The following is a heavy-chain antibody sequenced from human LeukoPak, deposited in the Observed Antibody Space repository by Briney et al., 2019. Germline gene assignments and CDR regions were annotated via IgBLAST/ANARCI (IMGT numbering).Heavy chain of an antibody. D-gene: IGHD5-12*01. Sequence: SQTLPLTCAIPGDSVSSNSAAWLWIRQSPSRGVEWLGRSYYWSKWYIGYAVSVKTRIPIHPDTPKNQFSLQLNSVTPEDTAVYYCARVRYSGYDFDYWGQGTLVTVSS. V-gene: IGHV6-1*01. J-gene: IGHJ4*02. CDR1: GDSVSSNSAA. CDR2: SYYWSKWYI. CDR3: ARVRYSGYDFDY.